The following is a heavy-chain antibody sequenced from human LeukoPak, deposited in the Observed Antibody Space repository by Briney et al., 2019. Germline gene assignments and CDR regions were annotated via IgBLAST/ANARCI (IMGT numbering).Heavy chain of an antibody. CDR2: IYHSGSA. D-gene: IGHD2-2*01. Sequence: ETLSLTCAVSGYSISSGYQWAWIRQSPGKGLEWIGSIYHSGSAHYNPSLKSRVTILVETSKNQFSLKLYSVTAADTAVYYCAVGYCSSTSCYLTSAFDIWGQGTMVTVSS. CDR3: AVGYCSSTSCYLTSAFDI. J-gene: IGHJ3*02. CDR1: GYSISSGYQ. V-gene: IGHV4-38-2*01.